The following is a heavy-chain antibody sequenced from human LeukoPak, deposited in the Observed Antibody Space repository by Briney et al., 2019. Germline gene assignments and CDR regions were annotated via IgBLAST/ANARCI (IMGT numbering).Heavy chain of an antibody. D-gene: IGHD6-13*01. CDR1: GFTFSSYA. CDR3: AKDSHPYSSSWFDY. CDR2: ISGSGGST. J-gene: IGHJ4*02. Sequence: GGSLRLSCAASGFTFSSYAMSWVRQAPGKGLEWVSAISGSGGSTYYADSVKGRFTISRDNAKNSLYLQMNSLRAEDTALYYCAKDSHPYSSSWFDYWGQGTLVTVSS. V-gene: IGHV3-23*01.